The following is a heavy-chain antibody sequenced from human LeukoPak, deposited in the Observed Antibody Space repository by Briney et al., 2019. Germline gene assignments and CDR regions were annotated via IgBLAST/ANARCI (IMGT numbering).Heavy chain of an antibody. V-gene: IGHV1-2*02. Sequence: ASVKVSCKASGYTFTGYYMHWVRQAPGQGLEWMGWINPNSGGTNYAQKFQGRVTMTEDTSTDTAYMELSSLRAEDTAVYYCVREYCSGGSCSDAFDIWGQGTMVTVSS. CDR1: GYTFTGYY. J-gene: IGHJ3*02. CDR3: VREYCSGGSCSDAFDI. D-gene: IGHD2-15*01. CDR2: INPNSGGT.